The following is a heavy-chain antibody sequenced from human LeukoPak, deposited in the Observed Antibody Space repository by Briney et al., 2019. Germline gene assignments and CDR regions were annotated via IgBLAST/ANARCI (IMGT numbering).Heavy chain of an antibody. V-gene: IGHV3-23*01. CDR1: GFTFSSYA. CDR3: AKDLEERARGYYYMDV. Sequence: TGGSLRLSCAASGFTFSSYAMSWVRQAPGKGLEWVSAISGSGGSTYYADSVKGRFTISRDNSKNTLYLQMNSLRAEDTAVYYRAKDLEERARGYYYMDVWGKGTTVTVSS. CDR2: ISGSGGST. J-gene: IGHJ6*03. D-gene: IGHD3-3*01.